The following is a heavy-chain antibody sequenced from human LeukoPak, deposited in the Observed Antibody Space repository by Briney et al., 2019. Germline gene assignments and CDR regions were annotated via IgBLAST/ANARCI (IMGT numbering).Heavy chain of an antibody. J-gene: IGHJ4*02. V-gene: IGHV1-8*01. CDR3: ARADYDSRVSTRKQIDY. CDR2: MNPNSGDT. D-gene: IGHD3-22*01. CDR1: GYTFTSYD. Sequence: ASVKVSCKASGYTFTSYDITWVRQATGQGLEWMGWMNPNSGDTGYAQKFQGRLTMTRDTSIGTAYMELSSLRSDDTAVYHCARADYDSRVSTRKQIDYWGQGTLVTVSS.